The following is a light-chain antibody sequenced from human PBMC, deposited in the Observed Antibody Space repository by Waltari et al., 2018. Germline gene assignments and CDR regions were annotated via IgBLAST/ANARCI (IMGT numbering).Light chain of an antibody. CDR3: QQYYSFPLT. CDR2: WAS. CDR1: QSVLYSSNNQNY. V-gene: IGKV4-1*01. J-gene: IGKJ4*01. Sequence: DFVMTQSPDSLAVSLGERASINCKSSQSVLYSSNNQNYLAWYQQKPGQPPKLLIYWASTRESGVPDRFSGSGSGTDFTLTISSLQAEDVAVYFCQQYYSFPLTFGGGTKVEIK.